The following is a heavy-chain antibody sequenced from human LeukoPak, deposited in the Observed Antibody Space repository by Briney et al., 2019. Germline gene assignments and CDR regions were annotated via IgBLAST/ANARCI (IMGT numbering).Heavy chain of an antibody. J-gene: IGHJ1*01. Sequence: SETLSLTCTVSGDSDSPFFWTWVRQPPGKGLECIGYIYSSGSTNYNPSLKSRVTISVDTSKNQFSLSLSSVTAADTAMYYCARGSSSNYGYFQHWGQGTLVTVSS. CDR1: GDSDSPFF. CDR2: IYSSGST. V-gene: IGHV4-59*02. CDR3: ARGSSSNYGYFQH. D-gene: IGHD3-10*01.